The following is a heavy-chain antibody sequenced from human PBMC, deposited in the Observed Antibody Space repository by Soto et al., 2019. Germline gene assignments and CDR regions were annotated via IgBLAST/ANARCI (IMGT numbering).Heavy chain of an antibody. V-gene: IGHV1-8*01. Sequence: QVQLVQSGAEVKKPGASVKVSCKASGYTFTSYDINWVRQATGQGLEWMGWMNPNSGNTGYAQKFQGRVTMTRNTSISTAYMELSRLGSEDTAVYYCARGHSSSLSALYYFDYWGQGTLVTVSS. CDR1: GYTFTSYD. CDR3: ARGHSSSLSALYYFDY. J-gene: IGHJ4*02. CDR2: MNPNSGNT. D-gene: IGHD6-13*01.